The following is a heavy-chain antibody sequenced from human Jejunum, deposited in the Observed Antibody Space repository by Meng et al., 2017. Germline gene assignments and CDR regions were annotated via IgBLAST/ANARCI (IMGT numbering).Heavy chain of an antibody. CDR2: IHAHRGYT. Sequence: ASVKVSCKASGFTFSDYNIKWVRQDPGQGLEWMGWIHAHRGYTKYAQKFQGRVTLTSDTSINTVYMELTRLRSDDTGLYYCARDIIEDGHILIDFWGQGTLVTVSS. CDR3: ARDIIEDGHILIDF. J-gene: IGHJ4*02. CDR1: GFTFSDYN. V-gene: IGHV1-2*02. D-gene: IGHD2-15*01.